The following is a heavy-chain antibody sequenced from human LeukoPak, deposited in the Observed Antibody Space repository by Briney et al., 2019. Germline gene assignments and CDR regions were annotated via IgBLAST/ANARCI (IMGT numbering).Heavy chain of an antibody. CDR3: ARIRIVVVPAATYFDY. V-gene: IGHV4-39*07. CDR1: GGSISSSSYY. J-gene: IGHJ4*02. Sequence: SETLSLTCTVSGGSISSSSYYWGWIRQPPGKGLEWIGSIYYSGSTYYNPSLKSRVTISVDTSKNQFSLKLSSVTAADTAVYYCARIRIVVVPAATYFDYWGQGTLVTVSS. D-gene: IGHD2-2*01. CDR2: IYYSGST.